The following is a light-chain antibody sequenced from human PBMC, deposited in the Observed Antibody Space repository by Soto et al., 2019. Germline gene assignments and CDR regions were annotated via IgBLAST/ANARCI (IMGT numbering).Light chain of an antibody. CDR3: CSFAGNYIHV. Sequence: QSALTQPRSVSGSPGQSVTISCTGTSSDVGGYNYVSWYLQHPGKAPKVMIYDVSTRPSGFPDRCSGSKSGNTASLTISGLQSEDEDDYYCCSFAGNYIHVFGTGTKVTVL. CDR2: DVS. CDR1: SSDVGGYNY. J-gene: IGLJ1*01. V-gene: IGLV2-11*01.